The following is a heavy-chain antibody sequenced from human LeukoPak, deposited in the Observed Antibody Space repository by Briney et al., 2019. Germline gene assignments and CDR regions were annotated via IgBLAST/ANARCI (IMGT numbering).Heavy chain of an antibody. CDR2: INHSGST. Sequence: PSETLSLTCAVYGGSFSGYYWSWIRQPPGKGLEWIGEINHSGSTNYNPSLKSRVTISVDTSKNQFSLKLSSVTAADTAVYYCATSSHCSSTSCHNWFDPWGQGTLVTVSS. CDR3: ATSSHCSSTSCHNWFDP. D-gene: IGHD2-2*01. J-gene: IGHJ5*02. CDR1: GGSFSGYY. V-gene: IGHV4-34*01.